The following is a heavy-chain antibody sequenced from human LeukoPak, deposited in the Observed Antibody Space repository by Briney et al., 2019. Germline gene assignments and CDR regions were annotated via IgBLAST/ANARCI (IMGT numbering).Heavy chain of an antibody. J-gene: IGHJ6*02. CDR3: TTAIYYYAMDV. CDR1: GFTFSNAW. Sequence: WGSLRLSCAASGFTFSNAWMNWVRQAPGKGLEWVGRIKSKTDGGTTDYAAPVKGRFTISRDDSKNTLYLQMNGLKTEDTAVYYCTTAIYYYAMDVWGQGTTVTVSS. CDR2: IKSKTDGGTT. V-gene: IGHV3-15*07.